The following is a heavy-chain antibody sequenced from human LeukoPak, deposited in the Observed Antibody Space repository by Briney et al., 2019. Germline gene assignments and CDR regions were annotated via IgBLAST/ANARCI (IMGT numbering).Heavy chain of an antibody. J-gene: IGHJ6*02. CDR3: ARDAVDCSSTSCYDYYYYGMDV. V-gene: IGHV4-61*01. D-gene: IGHD2-2*01. Sequence: SETLSLTCTVSGGSVSSGSYYWSWIRQPPGKGLEWIGYIYYSGSTKYNPSLKSRVTISVDTSKNQFSLKLSSVTAADTAVYYCARDAVDCSSTSCYDYYYYGMDVWGQGTTVTVSS. CDR2: IYYSGST. CDR1: GGSVSSGSYY.